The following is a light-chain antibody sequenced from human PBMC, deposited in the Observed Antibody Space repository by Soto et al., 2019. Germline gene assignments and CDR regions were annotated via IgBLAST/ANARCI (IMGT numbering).Light chain of an antibody. CDR1: SSDVGGYNY. CDR2: DVS. CDR3: SSYTSTSTVV. Sequence: QSALTQPASVSGSPGQSITISCTGTSSDVGGYNYVSWYQHHPGKAPKLMIYDVSNRPSGVSNRFSGSKSDNTASLTISGLQAEDEADYHCSSYTSTSTVVFGGGTKLTVL. V-gene: IGLV2-14*03. J-gene: IGLJ2*01.